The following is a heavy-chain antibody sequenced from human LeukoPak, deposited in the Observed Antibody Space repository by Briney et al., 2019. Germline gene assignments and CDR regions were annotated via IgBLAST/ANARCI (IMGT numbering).Heavy chain of an antibody. CDR3: ARGVGNIVVVPAYIDH. V-gene: IGHV1-2*02. CDR1: GYTFTGYY. CDR2: INPNSGGT. Sequence: GASVKVSCKASGYTFTGYYMHWVRQAPGQGLEWMGWINPNSGGTNYAQKFQGRVTMTRDTSISTAYMELSRLRSDDTAVYYCARGVGNIVVVPAYIDHWGQGTLVTVSS. D-gene: IGHD2-2*01. J-gene: IGHJ4*02.